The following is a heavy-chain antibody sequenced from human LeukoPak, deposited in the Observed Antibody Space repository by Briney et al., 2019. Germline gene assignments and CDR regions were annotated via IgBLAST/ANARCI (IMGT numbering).Heavy chain of an antibody. D-gene: IGHD2-2*02. CDR2: INPSGGST. V-gene: IGHV1-46*01. CDR3: ARGSVGAILFDY. CDR1: GYTFISYY. Sequence: APVKVSCKASGYTFISYYMHWVRQAPGQGLEWMGIINPSGGSTSYAQKFQGRVTMTRDTSTSTVYMELSSLRSEDTAVYYCARGSVGAILFDYWGQGTLVTVSS. J-gene: IGHJ4*02.